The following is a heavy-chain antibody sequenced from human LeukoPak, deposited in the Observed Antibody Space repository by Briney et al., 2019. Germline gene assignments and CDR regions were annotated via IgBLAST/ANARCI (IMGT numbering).Heavy chain of an antibody. V-gene: IGHV4-31*03. J-gene: IGHJ6*02. CDR2: INYSGST. CDR3: ARDEAIFGAGYYYGMDV. Sequence: PSPTLSLTCTVSGGSISSGGHYWSWIRQHPGKGLEWIGYINYSGSTYYNPSLKSRVTISVDTSQNQFSLKLSSVTAADTAVYYCARDEAIFGAGYYYGMDVWGQGTTVTVSS. CDR1: GGSISSGGHY. D-gene: IGHD3-3*01.